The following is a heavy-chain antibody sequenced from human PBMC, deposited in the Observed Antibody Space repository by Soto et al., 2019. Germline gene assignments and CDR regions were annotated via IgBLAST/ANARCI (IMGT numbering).Heavy chain of an antibody. J-gene: IGHJ4*02. CDR3: ASRIWNYGVY. CDR2: IHSSGSA. D-gene: IGHD1-1*01. Sequence: QLQLQESGPGLVNPSETLSLTCTVSSGSISRDSYYWGWILQPPGKGLEWIGSIHSSGSAFSNASLKRRVTISVDTSKSHLSLKLTSVTDAETAVYYCASRIWNYGVYWVQGTLVTVSS. CDR1: SGSISRDSYY. V-gene: IGHV4-39*01.